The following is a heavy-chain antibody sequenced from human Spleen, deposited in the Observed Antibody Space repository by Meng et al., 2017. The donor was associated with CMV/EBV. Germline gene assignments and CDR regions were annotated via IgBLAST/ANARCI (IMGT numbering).Heavy chain of an antibody. Sequence: SETLSLTCTVSGDSISTATYHWAWIRQPPGMGLEWIGSIYFSGSTYSKPSLKSRVTISVHTSKNQFSLMLSSVTAADTAVYYCARLKYYYDGSGYSFFDYWGQGTLSPSPQ. CDR1: GDSISTATYH. CDR2: IYFSGST. D-gene: IGHD3-22*01. CDR3: ARLKYYYDGSGYSFFDY. V-gene: IGHV4-39*01. J-gene: IGHJ4*02.